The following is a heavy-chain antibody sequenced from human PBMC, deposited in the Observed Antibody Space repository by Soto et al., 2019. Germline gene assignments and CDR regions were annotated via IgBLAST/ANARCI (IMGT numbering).Heavy chain of an antibody. J-gene: IGHJ6*02. V-gene: IGHV4-59*08. Sequence: QVQLQESGPGLVKPSETLSLTCTVSDDSSSNYKWSWIRQPPGRRLEWIGYIDSNGGTSYNPSLQSRVTLSIDTSPKQFFLQLSSVAAADTAVYYCVRQGFGRLHGLVDVWGQGTTVTVSS. CDR3: VRQGFGRLHGLVDV. CDR2: IDSNGGT. CDR1: DDSSSNYK. D-gene: IGHD3-10*01.